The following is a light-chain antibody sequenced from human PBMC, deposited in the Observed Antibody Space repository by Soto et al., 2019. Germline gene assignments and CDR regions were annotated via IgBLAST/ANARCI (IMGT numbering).Light chain of an antibody. J-gene: IGKJ4*01. CDR2: GAS. V-gene: IGKV3-15*01. CDR3: HQYNNWPLA. CDR1: QSVNIN. Sequence: EIVMTQSPATLSASPGEGATLSCRASQSVNINLAWYQEKPGQAPRLLIYGASTRATGIPARFRGSGSGTEFTLTINSLQSGDFAVYYCHQYNNWPLAFGGGTKVEIK.